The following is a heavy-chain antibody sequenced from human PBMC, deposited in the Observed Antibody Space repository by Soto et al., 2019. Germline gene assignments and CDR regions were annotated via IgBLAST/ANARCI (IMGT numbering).Heavy chain of an antibody. D-gene: IGHD2-2*02. CDR2: ISSANAYI. J-gene: IGHJ6*02. Sequence: GGSLRLSCVASGFTFSSYSVNWVRQAPGMGLEWVSSISSANAYIYYADSVKGRFTISRDNAKNSLFLQMNSLRAEDTAVYYCAREYTAWPLAYGLDVWGQGTTVTVSS. CDR1: GFTFSSYS. V-gene: IGHV3-21*01. CDR3: AREYTAWPLAYGLDV.